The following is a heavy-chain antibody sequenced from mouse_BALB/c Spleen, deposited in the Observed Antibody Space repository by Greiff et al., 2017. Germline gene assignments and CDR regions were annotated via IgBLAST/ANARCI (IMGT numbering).Heavy chain of an antibody. V-gene: IGHV5-6*01. J-gene: IGHJ4*01. CDR1: GFTFSSYG. D-gene: IGHD2-3*01. CDR3: ARPLYDGYGGYYAMDY. CDR2: ISSGGSYT. Sequence: EVNVVESGGDLVKPGGSLKLSCAASGFTFSSYGMSWVRQTPDKRLEWVATISSGGSYTYYPDSVKGRFTISRDNAKNTLYLQMSSLKSEDTAMYYCARPLYDGYGGYYAMDYWGQGTSVTVSS.